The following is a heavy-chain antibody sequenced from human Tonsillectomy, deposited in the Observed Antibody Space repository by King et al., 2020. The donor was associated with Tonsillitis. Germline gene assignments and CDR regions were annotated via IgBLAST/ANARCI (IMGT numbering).Heavy chain of an antibody. CDR3: ASMASQRFPDASDY. CDR1: GGSVSSGSYY. CDR2: IYYSGNT. V-gene: IGHV4-61*01. Sequence: QLQESGPGLVKPSETLSRTCTVSGGSVSSGSYYWTWIRQPPGKGLEWIAYIYYSGNTKYNPSLKSRVTTSVDTSKNQFSLKLRSVTAADTAVYYCASMASQRFPDASDYWGQGTLVTVSS. D-gene: IGHD3-10*01. J-gene: IGHJ4*02.